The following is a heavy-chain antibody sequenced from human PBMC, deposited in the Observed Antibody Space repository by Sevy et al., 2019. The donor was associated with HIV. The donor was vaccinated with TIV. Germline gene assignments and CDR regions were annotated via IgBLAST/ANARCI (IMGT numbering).Heavy chain of an antibody. J-gene: IGHJ6*02. Sequence: GGSLRLSCAASGFTFNTYAMNWVRQAPGRGLEWVSSIGGSGRSTYYADSVEGRFTISRDNSKNTLYMQMNSLRVDDTAVYYCAKGYCNGGICPRDYYYYGMDVWGQGTTVTVSS. D-gene: IGHD2-15*01. CDR1: GFTFNTYA. V-gene: IGHV3-23*01. CDR2: IGGSGRST. CDR3: AKGYCNGGICPRDYYYYGMDV.